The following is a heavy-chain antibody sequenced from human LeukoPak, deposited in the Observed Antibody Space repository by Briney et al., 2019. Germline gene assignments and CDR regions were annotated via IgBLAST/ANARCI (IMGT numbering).Heavy chain of an antibody. J-gene: IGHJ5*02. CDR3: ARAPNHYDILTGYYPDNWFDP. D-gene: IGHD3-9*01. CDR2: INPNSGGT. Sequence: GASVKVSCKASGYTFTGYYMHWVRQAPGQGLEWMGWINPNSGGTNYAQKFQGRVTMTRDTSISTAYMELSRLRSDDTAVYYCARAPNHYDILTGYYPDNWFDPWGQGTLVTVPS. V-gene: IGHV1-2*02. CDR1: GYTFTGYY.